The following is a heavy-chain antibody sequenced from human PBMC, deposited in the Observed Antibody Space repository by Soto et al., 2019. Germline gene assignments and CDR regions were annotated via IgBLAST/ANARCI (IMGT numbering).Heavy chain of an antibody. D-gene: IGHD4-17*01. J-gene: IGHJ3*02. Sequence: PSETLSLTCTVSGGSISSYYWSWIRQPPGKGLEWIGYIYYSGSTNYNPSLKSRVTISVDTSKNQFSLKLSSVTAADTAVYYFARDPTVTTVGDAFDIWGQGTMVTVSS. CDR1: GGSISSYY. CDR2: IYYSGST. CDR3: ARDPTVTTVGDAFDI. V-gene: IGHV4-59*01.